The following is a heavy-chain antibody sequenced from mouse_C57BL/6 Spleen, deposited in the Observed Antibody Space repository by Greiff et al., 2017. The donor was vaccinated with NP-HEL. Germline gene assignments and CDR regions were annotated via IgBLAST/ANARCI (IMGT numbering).Heavy chain of an antibody. CDR1: GYAFTNYL. CDR3: ATYSNYAFDY. J-gene: IGHJ2*01. D-gene: IGHD2-5*01. V-gene: IGHV1-54*01. Sequence: QVQLQQSGAELVRPGTSVKVSCKASGYAFTNYLIEWVKQRPGQGLEWIGVINPGSGGTNYNEKFKGKATLTADKSSSTAYMQLSSLTSEDSAVCFCATYSNYAFDYWGQGTTLTVSS. CDR2: INPGSGGT.